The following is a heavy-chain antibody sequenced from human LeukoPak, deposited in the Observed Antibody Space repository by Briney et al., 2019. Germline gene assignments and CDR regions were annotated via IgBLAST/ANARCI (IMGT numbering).Heavy chain of an antibody. D-gene: IGHD3-22*01. CDR1: GFTFSSYA. V-gene: IGHV3-23*01. CDR3: AKVGSRGYDSSGYFY. CDR2: ISGSGGST. Sequence: GGSLRLSCAASGFTFSSYAMSWVRQAPGKGLEWVSAISGSGGSTYYADSVKGRFTISRDNSKNTLYLQMSSLRAEDTAVYYCAKVGSRGYDSSGYFYWGQGTLVTVSS. J-gene: IGHJ4*02.